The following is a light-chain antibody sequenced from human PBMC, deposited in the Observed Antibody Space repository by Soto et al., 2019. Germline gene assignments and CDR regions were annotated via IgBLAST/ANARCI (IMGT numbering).Light chain of an antibody. CDR2: DNN. V-gene: IGLV1-51*01. J-gene: IGLJ3*02. Sequence: QSVLTQPPSVSAAPGQKVTISCSGSSSNIGNNYVSWYQHLPGTAPKLLIYDNNKRPSGIPDRFSGSKSDTSATLGISGVKTGDEADYYCGTWDSSLSAGVFGGGTKLTV. CDR1: SSNIGNNY. CDR3: GTWDSSLSAGV.